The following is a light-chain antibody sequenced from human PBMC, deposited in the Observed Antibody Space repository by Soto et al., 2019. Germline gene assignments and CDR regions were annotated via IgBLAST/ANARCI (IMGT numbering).Light chain of an antibody. V-gene: IGKV3-11*01. CDR2: DAS. Sequence: EIVLTQSPATLSLSPGERATLSCRASQSVSSYLAWYQQKPGQAPRLLIYDASNRATGIPARFSGSGSGTDFTLTNSSLEPEDFAVYYCQQRSNWPPTFGQGTKAEIK. J-gene: IGKJ1*01. CDR1: QSVSSY. CDR3: QQRSNWPPT.